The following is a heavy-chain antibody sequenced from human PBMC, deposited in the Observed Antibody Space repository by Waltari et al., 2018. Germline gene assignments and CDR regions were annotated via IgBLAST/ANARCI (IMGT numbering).Heavy chain of an antibody. D-gene: IGHD6-6*01. J-gene: IGHJ3*02. CDR1: GGSISSYY. CDR3: ARARIAARRGMGAFDI. CDR2: SYYSGST. Sequence: QVQLQESGPGLVKPSETLSLTCTVSGGSISSYYWSWIRQPPGKGLEWIGYSYYSGSTNDTPSLKSRVTISVDTSKNQFSLKLSSVTAADTAVYYCARARIAARRGMGAFDIWGQGTMVTVSS. V-gene: IGHV4-59*01.